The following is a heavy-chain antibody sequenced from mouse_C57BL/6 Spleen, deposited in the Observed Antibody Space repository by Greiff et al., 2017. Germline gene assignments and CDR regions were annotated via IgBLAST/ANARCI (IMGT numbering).Heavy chain of an antibody. CDR1: GYSITSGYY. CDR3: ARVGNPSYWYFDV. CDR2: ISYDGSN. J-gene: IGHJ1*03. Sequence: VQLKESGPGLVKPSQSLSLTCSVTGYSITSGYYWNWIRQFPGNKLEWMGYISYDGSNNYNPSLKNRISITRDTSKNQFFLKLNSVTTEDTATYYCARVGNPSYWYFDVWGTGTTVTVSS. D-gene: IGHD2-1*01. V-gene: IGHV3-6*01.